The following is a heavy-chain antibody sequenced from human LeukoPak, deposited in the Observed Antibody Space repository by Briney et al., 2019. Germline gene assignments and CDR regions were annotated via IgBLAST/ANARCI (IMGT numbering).Heavy chain of an antibody. CDR3: ARAFRSLEWFVLQPYYGMDV. D-gene: IGHD3-3*01. V-gene: IGHV4-39*01. CDR2: IYYSGST. J-gene: IGHJ6*02. CDR1: GGSISSSSYY. Sequence: SETLSLTCTVSGGSISSSSYYWGWIRQPPGKGLEWIGSIYYSGSTYYNPSLKSRVTISVDTSKNQFSLKLSSVTAADTAVYYCARAFRSLEWFVLQPYYGMDVWGQGTTVTVSS.